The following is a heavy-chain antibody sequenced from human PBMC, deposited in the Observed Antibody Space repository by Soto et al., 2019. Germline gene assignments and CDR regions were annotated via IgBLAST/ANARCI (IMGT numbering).Heavy chain of an antibody. CDR2: ISVKNGNT. D-gene: IGHD1-7*01. CDR3: ARGPITGTNWSDR. V-gene: IGHV1-18*01. CDR1: GYTFTSYG. J-gene: IGHJ5*02. Sequence: ASVKVSRKASGYTFTSYGVSWVRQAPGQGLEWMGWISVKNGNTNYGKKFQGRVTMTTDTSTSTAYMQLRSLRSDDTAVYYCARGPITGTNWSDRWGKGTLVIVSS.